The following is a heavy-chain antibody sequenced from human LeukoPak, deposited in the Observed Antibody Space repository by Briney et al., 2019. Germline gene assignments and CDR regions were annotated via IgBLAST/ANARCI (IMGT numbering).Heavy chain of an antibody. Sequence: PSETLSLTCSVSGGPIRSYYWSWIRQPPGKGLEWIGYIYYNGNTNYNPSLKSRVTISVDTSKNQFSLKLSSVTAADTAVYYCARDHVSSSSDNWFDPWGQGTLVTVSS. J-gene: IGHJ5*02. V-gene: IGHV4-59*01. CDR1: GGPIRSYY. CDR3: ARDHVSSSSDNWFDP. D-gene: IGHD6-6*01. CDR2: IYYNGNT.